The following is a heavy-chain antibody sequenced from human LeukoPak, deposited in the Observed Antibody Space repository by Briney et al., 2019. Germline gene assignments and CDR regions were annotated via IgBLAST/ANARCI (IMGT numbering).Heavy chain of an antibody. CDR2: INPSGGST. CDR1: GYTFTSYY. Sequence: GASVKVSCKASGYTFTSYYMYWVRQAPGQGLEWMGIINPSGGSTSYAQKFQGRVTMTRDTSTSTVYMELSSLRSEDTAVYYCARAGTGEGYFDYWGQGTLVTVSS. D-gene: IGHD7-27*01. J-gene: IGHJ4*02. CDR3: ARAGTGEGYFDY. V-gene: IGHV1-46*01.